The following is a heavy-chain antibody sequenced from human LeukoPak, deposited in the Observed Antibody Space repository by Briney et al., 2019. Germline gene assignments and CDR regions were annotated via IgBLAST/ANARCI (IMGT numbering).Heavy chain of an antibody. CDR2: IYHSGST. D-gene: IGHD2/OR15-2a*01. CDR3: ARDEGFCNSTNCSDY. CDR1: SGSISSSHW. V-gene: IGHV4-4*02. Sequence: PSETLSLTCAVSSGSISSSHWWSWVRQPPGKGLEWIGEIYHSGSTNYNPSLKSRVTISVDKSKNQFSLKLSSVTAADTAVYYCARDEGFCNSTNCSDYWGQGTLVTVSS. J-gene: IGHJ4*02.